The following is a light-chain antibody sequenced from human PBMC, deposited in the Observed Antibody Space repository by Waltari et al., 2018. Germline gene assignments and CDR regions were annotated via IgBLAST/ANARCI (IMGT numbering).Light chain of an antibody. CDR3: QSYDSSLSGSRV. V-gene: IGLV1-40*01. CDR1: SSNIGAGYD. CDR2: GNR. J-gene: IGLJ3*02. Sequence: QSVLTQPPSVSGAPGQRVTISCTGSSSNIGAGYDVHWSQQLPGTAPKLLIYGNRNRPSGVPDRFSGSRSGTSASLAITGLQAEDEADYYCQSYDSSLSGSRVFGGGTKLTVL.